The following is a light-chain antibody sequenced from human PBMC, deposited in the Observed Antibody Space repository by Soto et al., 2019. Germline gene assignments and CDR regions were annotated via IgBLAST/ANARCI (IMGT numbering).Light chain of an antibody. CDR2: AAS. Sequence: DIQMTQSPTSLSASVGDRVTITCRASQGIRNFVAWYQQKPGKAPKLLIYAASTLQSGVPSRFSGSGSGTEFTLTSNSRQPEDVATYSCQKYSSVPVFGPGTKVEIK. V-gene: IGKV1-27*01. CDR1: QGIRNF. J-gene: IGKJ3*01. CDR3: QKYSSVPV.